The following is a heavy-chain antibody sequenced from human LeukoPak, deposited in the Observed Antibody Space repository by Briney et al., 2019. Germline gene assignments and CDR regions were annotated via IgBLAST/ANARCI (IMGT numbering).Heavy chain of an antibody. CDR3: AKDSSSWNPHFDY. J-gene: IGHJ4*02. CDR2: IRYDGSNK. D-gene: IGHD6-13*01. CDR1: GFTFSSYA. Sequence: PGGSLRLSCAASGFTFSSYAMGWVRQAPGKGLEWVAFIRYDGSNKYYADSVKGRFTISRDNSKNTLYLQMNSLRAEDTAVYYCAKDSSSWNPHFDYWGQGTLVTVSS. V-gene: IGHV3-30*02.